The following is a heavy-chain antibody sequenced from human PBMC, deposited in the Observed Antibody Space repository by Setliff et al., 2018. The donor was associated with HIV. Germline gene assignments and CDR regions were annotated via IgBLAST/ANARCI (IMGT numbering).Heavy chain of an antibody. Sequence: PSETLSLTCTVSGGSISNYYWSWIRQPPGKGLEWIGYIYTSGSTDYYPSLKGRVTISVDTSKNQFSLKLSSVTAADTAVYYCARGGVLRYFDWAYWGQGTLVTVSS. D-gene: IGHD3-9*01. J-gene: IGHJ4*02. CDR3: ARGGVLRYFDWAY. V-gene: IGHV4-4*08. CDR2: IYTSGST. CDR1: GGSISNYY.